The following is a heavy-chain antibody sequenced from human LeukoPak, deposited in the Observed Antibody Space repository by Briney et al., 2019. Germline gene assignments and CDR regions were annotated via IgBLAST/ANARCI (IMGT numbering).Heavy chain of an antibody. J-gene: IGHJ4*02. CDR1: GGSISSYY. CDR3: ARDGYGHIDY. D-gene: IGHD5-12*01. V-gene: IGHV4-59*01. CDR2: IYYSGST. Sequence: SETLSLTCTVSGGSISSYYWSWIRQPPGKGLEWIGYIYYSGSTNYNPSLKSRVTISVDTSKNQFSLKLSSVTAADTAVYYCARDGYGHIDYWGQGSLVTVSS.